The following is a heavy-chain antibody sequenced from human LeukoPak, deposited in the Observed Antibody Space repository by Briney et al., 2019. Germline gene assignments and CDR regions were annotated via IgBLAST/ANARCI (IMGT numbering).Heavy chain of an antibody. CDR2: INSDGSST. V-gene: IGHV3-74*01. CDR1: GFTFSSYW. Sequence: GGSLRLSCAASGFTFSSYWMHWVRQAPGKGLVWVSRINSDGSSTSYADSVKGRFTISRDNAKNTLYLQMNSLRAEDTAVYYCARGGYFDWYTPRGGAFDIWGQGTMVTVSS. CDR3: ARGGYFDWYTPRGGAFDI. J-gene: IGHJ3*02. D-gene: IGHD3-9*01.